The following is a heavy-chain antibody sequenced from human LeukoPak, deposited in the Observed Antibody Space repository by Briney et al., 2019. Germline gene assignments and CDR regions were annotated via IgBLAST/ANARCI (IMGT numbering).Heavy chain of an antibody. CDR1: GYSIGNAYY. D-gene: IGHD6-19*01. CDR3: ARRSALAGPFDS. V-gene: IGHV4-38-2*01. Sequence: KPSETLSLTCAVSGYSIGNAYYWGWIRPPPGKGLEWIGNIYHSGNTYYSPSLESRVTISLDTSNNHFSLTLTSVTAADTAVYYCARRSALAGPFDSWGQGTRVTVSS. CDR2: IYHSGNT. J-gene: IGHJ4*02.